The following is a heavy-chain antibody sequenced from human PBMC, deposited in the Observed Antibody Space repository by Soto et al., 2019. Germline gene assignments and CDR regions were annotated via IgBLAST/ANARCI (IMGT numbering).Heavy chain of an antibody. CDR3: TAQRGWVAYYFDY. J-gene: IGHJ4*02. CDR1: GFTFNNAW. CDR2: IKSKTDGGTT. Sequence: EVQLVESGGGLVRPGGSLRLSCAASGFTFNNAWMSGVRQTPGKGLEWIGRIKSKTDGGTTDYAAPVKGRFTISRDDSKNTLYLQMNSLKTEDTAVYYCTAQRGWVAYYFDYWGQGTLVTVSS. D-gene: IGHD1-26*01. V-gene: IGHV3-15*01.